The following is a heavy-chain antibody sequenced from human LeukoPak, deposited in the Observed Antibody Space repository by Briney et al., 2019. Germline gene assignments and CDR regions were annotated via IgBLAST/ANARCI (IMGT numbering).Heavy chain of an antibody. CDR3: ARPSLFDI. V-gene: IGHV4-39*06. Sequence: PSETLSLTCTVSGGSISSNNYYWGWIRQPPGKGLEWIGGIYYSGSTYYNPSLKSRVTISVDTSKNQFPLKLSSVTAADTAVYYCARPSLFDIWGQGTMVTVSS. CDR1: GGSISSNNYY. J-gene: IGHJ3*02. CDR2: IYYSGST.